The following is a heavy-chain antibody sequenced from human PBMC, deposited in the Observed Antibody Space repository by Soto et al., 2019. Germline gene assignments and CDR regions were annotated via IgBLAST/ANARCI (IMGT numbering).Heavy chain of an antibody. D-gene: IGHD3-10*01. V-gene: IGHV4-31*03. J-gene: IGHJ4*02. CDR1: GVSVSSGGYS. Sequence: SETLSLTCSVSGVSVSSGGYSWSWLRQLPGKGLEWIGDMSYGGNAYHNPSLKSRLSISVDTSKNHVSLNLTSVTAADTAIYLCAIDGSIGATNHLFDYCGQGALVT. CDR2: MSYGGNA. CDR3: AIDGSIGATNHLFDY.